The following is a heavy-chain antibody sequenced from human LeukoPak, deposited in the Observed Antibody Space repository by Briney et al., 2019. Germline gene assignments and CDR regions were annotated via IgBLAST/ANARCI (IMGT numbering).Heavy chain of an antibody. CDR3: ARGQKRGRYYYDSSGYFFDY. CDR1: GGSISSSSYY. CDR2: IYYSGST. D-gene: IGHD3-22*01. J-gene: IGHJ4*02. Sequence: SETLSLTCTVSGGSISSSSYYWGWIRQPPGKGLEWIGSIYYSGSTYYNPSLKSRVTISVDTSKNQFSLKLSSVTAADTAVYYCARGQKRGRYYYDSSGYFFDYWGQGTLVTVSS. V-gene: IGHV4-39*01.